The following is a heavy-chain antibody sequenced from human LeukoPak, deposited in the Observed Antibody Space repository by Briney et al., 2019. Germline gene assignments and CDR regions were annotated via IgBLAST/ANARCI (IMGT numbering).Heavy chain of an antibody. CDR2: MSYSGST. CDR3: ARHLAVAGAIDY. D-gene: IGHD6-19*01. Sequence: SETLSLTCTVSGGPISSTTYYWGWIRQPPGKGLEWIGRMSYSGSTYYNPSLRSRVTIFVDTSKKHFSLQLTSVTAADTAVYYCARHLAVAGAIDYWGQGTLVTVSS. CDR1: GGPISSTTYY. V-gene: IGHV4-39*01. J-gene: IGHJ4*02.